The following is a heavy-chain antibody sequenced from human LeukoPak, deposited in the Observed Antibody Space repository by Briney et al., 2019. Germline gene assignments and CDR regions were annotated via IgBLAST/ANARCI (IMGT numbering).Heavy chain of an antibody. Sequence: PGGSLRLSCAASGFTFSSYEMNWVRQAPGKGLEWVSFISSGGSTTDYADSVKGRFTISRDNAKNSLSLQMNSLRAEDTAVYYCARDRDPYSSGCLDYWGQGTLVTVSS. D-gene: IGHD6-19*01. CDR1: GFTFSSYE. CDR2: ISSGGSTT. V-gene: IGHV3-48*03. CDR3: ARDRDPYSSGCLDY. J-gene: IGHJ4*02.